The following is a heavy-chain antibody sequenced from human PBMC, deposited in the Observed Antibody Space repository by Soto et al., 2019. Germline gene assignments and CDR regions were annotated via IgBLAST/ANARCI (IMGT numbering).Heavy chain of an antibody. Sequence: QVQLVQSGAEVKKSGASVKVSCKVSGYTLTELSMHWVRQAPGKGLEWMGGFDPEDGETIYAQKFQGRVTMTEDTSTDTAYMELSSLRSEDTAVYYCARSRWISSWYLNWFDPWGQGTLVTVSS. J-gene: IGHJ5*02. CDR1: GYTLTELS. CDR3: ARSRWISSWYLNWFDP. V-gene: IGHV1-24*01. CDR2: FDPEDGET. D-gene: IGHD6-13*01.